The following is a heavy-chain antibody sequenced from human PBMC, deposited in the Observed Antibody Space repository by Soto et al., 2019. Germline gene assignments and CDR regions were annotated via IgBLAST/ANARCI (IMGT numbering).Heavy chain of an antibody. CDR2: ISAYNGNT. J-gene: IGHJ4*02. V-gene: IGHV1-18*01. CDR3: ARIVVYDFWSGYDY. Sequence: ASVKVSCKAPGYTFTSYGISWVRQAPGQGLEWMGWISAYNGNTNYAQKLQGRVTMTTDTSTSTAYMELRSLRSDDTAVYYCARIVVYDFWSGYDYWGQGTLVTVSS. CDR1: GYTFTSYG. D-gene: IGHD3-3*01.